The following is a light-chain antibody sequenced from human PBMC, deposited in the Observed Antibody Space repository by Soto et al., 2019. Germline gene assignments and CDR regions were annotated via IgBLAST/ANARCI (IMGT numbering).Light chain of an antibody. V-gene: IGLV2-14*01. J-gene: IGLJ3*02. CDR1: SRDVGGYNY. CDR3: SSYTSSSTLWV. Sequence: QSALTQPASVSGSPGQSITISCTGTSRDVGGYNYVSWYQQHPGKAPNLMIYDVSNRPSGVSNRFSGSKSGNTASLTISGLQAEDEADYYCSSYTSSSTLWVFGGGTKLTVL. CDR2: DVS.